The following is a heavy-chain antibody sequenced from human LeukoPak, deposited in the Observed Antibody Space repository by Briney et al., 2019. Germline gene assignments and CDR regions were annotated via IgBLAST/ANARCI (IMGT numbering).Heavy chain of an antibody. V-gene: IGHV3-21*01. D-gene: IGHD1-26*01. J-gene: IGHJ4*02. CDR2: ISSSSSYI. CDR1: GFTFSSYS. CDR3: AKETREPRAFDY. Sequence: GGSLRLSCAASGFTFSSYSMNWVRQAPGKGLEWVSSISSSSSYIYYADSVKGRFTISRDNSKNTLYLQMNSLRAEDTAVYYCAKETREPRAFDYWGQGTLVTVSS.